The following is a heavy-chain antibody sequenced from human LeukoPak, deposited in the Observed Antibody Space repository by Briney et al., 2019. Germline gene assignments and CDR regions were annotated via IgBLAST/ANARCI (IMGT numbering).Heavy chain of an antibody. Sequence: PGGSLRLSCAASGFIFSSYNINWVRQAPGKGLEWVSSISSSSTYIYYADSVKGRFTISRDNAKNSLYLQMNSLRAEDTAVYYCARGSIAAAGIIDYWGQGTLVTVSS. CDR3: ARGSIAAAGIIDY. V-gene: IGHV3-21*04. CDR2: ISSSSTYI. CDR1: GFIFSSYN. D-gene: IGHD6-13*01. J-gene: IGHJ4*02.